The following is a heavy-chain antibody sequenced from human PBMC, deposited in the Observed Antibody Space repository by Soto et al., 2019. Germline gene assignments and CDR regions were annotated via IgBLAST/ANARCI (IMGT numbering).Heavy chain of an antibody. D-gene: IGHD2-15*01. CDR3: AREGWPLLQTGMDV. CDR2: ISGSGGST. CDR1: GFTFSSFA. Sequence: EMQLLESGGGLVQPGGSLRLSCAASGFTFSSFAMSWVRQAPGKGLDWVSAISGSGGSTYSADSVKGRFTISRDNSKNTLYLQMSSLRAEDTAVYYCAREGWPLLQTGMDVWGQGTTVTVSS. V-gene: IGHV3-23*01. J-gene: IGHJ6*02.